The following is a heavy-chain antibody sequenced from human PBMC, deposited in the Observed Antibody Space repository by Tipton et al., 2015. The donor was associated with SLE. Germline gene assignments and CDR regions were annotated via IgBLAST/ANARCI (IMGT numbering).Heavy chain of an antibody. Sequence: LRLSCAVYGGSFSGYYWSWIRQPPGKGLEWIGEINHSGSTNYNPSLKSRVTISVDTSKNQFSLKLTSVTSADTAVYYCASVPKRGSTWHAEYFQHWGPGTLVTVSS. CDR3: ASVPKRGSTWHAEYFQH. CDR1: GGSFSGYY. V-gene: IGHV4-34*01. D-gene: IGHD6-13*01. CDR2: INHSGST. J-gene: IGHJ1*01.